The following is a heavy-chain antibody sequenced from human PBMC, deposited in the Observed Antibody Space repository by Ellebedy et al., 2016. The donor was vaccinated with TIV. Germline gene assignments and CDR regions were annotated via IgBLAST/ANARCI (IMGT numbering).Heavy chain of an antibody. V-gene: IGHV3-72*01. CDR2: ITNKGRGGTT. J-gene: IGHJ4*02. CDR1: GFTFSDHY. D-gene: IGHD1-26*01. Sequence: GESPKISCAASGFTFSDHYMDWVRQAPGKGLEWVGLITNKGRGGTTEYAASVKGRITISRNESNNLLYLQLNSLKSEDTAVYYCASLVVGGTPTDYWGQGTLVTVSS. CDR3: ASLVVGGTPTDY.